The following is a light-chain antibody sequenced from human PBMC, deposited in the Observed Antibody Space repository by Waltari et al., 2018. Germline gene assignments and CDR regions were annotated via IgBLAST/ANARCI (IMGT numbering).Light chain of an antibody. CDR2: WAS. CDR1: QSVLYSSNNKNY. Sequence: DIVMTQSPDSLPVSLGERATINCKSSQSVLYSSNNKNYLAWYQQKPGQPPKLLIYWASTRESGVPDRFSGSGSGTDFTLTISSLQAEDVAVYYCHQYYSIPQTFGQGTKVEIQ. CDR3: HQYYSIPQT. V-gene: IGKV4-1*01. J-gene: IGKJ1*01.